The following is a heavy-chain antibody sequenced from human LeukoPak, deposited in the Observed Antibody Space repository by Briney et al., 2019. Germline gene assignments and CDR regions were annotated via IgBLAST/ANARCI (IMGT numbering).Heavy chain of an antibody. CDR2: VYTSGST. Sequence: PSETLSLTCTVSGDSIRSYYWSWIRQPAGKGLEWIGRVYTSGSTNYNPSLKSRVTMSVDTSKNQFSLKLSSVTAADTALYYCARGIWEMATIPYWYFDIWGRGTLVTVSS. CDR3: ARGIWEMATIPYWYFDI. J-gene: IGHJ2*01. CDR1: GDSIRSYY. V-gene: IGHV4-4*07. D-gene: IGHD5-24*01.